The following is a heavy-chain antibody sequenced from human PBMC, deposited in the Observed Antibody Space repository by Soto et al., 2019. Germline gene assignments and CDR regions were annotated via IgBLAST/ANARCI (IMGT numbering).Heavy chain of an antibody. CDR3: AKVFYYYDSSGYYYFDY. Sequence: LRLSCAASGFAFSIYALRWVRQAPGKGPEWISSISGSGSTIYYADSVKGRFTISRDNSKNTLYLQMSSLRAEDTAVYYCAKVFYYYDSSGYYYFDYWGQGTLVTVSS. CDR2: ISGSGSTI. D-gene: IGHD3-22*01. J-gene: IGHJ4*02. V-gene: IGHV3-23*01. CDR1: GFAFSIYA.